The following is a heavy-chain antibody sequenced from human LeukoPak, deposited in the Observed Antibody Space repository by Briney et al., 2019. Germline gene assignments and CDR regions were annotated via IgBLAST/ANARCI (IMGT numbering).Heavy chain of an antibody. Sequence: PSETLSLTCTVCGYSLSSGYYWGWIRQPPGKGLEWIGSIYHSGSTYYNPSLKSRVTISVDTSKNQFSLKLSSVTAADTAVYYCARDRIVGATDVFDYWGQGTLVTVSS. J-gene: IGHJ4*02. CDR3: ARDRIVGATDVFDY. D-gene: IGHD1-26*01. CDR1: GYSLSSGYY. CDR2: IYHSGST. V-gene: IGHV4-38-2*02.